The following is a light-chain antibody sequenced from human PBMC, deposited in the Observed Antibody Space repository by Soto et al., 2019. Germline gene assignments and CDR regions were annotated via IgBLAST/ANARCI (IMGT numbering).Light chain of an antibody. J-gene: IGLJ3*02. CDR2: LEGSGSD. Sequence: QSVLTQSSSASASLGSSVKLTCTLSSGHSSYIIAWHQQQSGKAPRFLMKLEGSGSDNRGSGIPDRFSGSSSGADRYLTISNLQFEDEADYYCETWDSNTRVFGGGTQLTVL. CDR3: ETWDSNTRV. CDR1: SGHSSYI. V-gene: IGLV4-60*02.